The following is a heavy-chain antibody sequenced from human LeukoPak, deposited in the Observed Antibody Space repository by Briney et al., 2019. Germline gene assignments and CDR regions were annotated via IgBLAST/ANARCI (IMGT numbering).Heavy chain of an antibody. J-gene: IGHJ4*02. V-gene: IGHV3-23*01. Sequence: PGGSLRLSCAASGFTFSSYAMSWVRQAPGKGLEWVSAISSRGTSTYYADSVSGQFTISRDDSKNTLYLQMNSLRAEDTAVYYCAKERDYYASSGSFDFWGQGTLVPVSS. CDR3: AKERDYYASSGSFDF. CDR1: GFTFSSYA. CDR2: ISSRGTST. D-gene: IGHD3-22*01.